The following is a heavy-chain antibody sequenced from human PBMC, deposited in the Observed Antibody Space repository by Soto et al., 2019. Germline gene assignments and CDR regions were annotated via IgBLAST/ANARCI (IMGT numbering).Heavy chain of an antibody. CDR1: GGTFSSYT. Sequence: QVQLVQSGAEVKKPGSSVKVSCKASGGTFSSYTISWVRQAPGQGLEWMGRIIPILGIANYAQKFQGRVTITADKSTGTAYMELSSLRSEDTAGYYCARGDLGYCSGGSCYEEGADYFQHWGQGTLVTVSS. J-gene: IGHJ1*01. CDR3: ARGDLGYCSGGSCYEEGADYFQH. V-gene: IGHV1-69*02. CDR2: IIPILGIA. D-gene: IGHD2-15*01.